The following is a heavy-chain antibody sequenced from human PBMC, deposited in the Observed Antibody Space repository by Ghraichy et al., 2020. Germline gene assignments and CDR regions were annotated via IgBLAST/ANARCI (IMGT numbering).Heavy chain of an antibody. D-gene: IGHD6-6*01. V-gene: IGHV3-23*01. CDR2: ISGSGGST. CDR3: AKDRIAAFLHYGMDV. Sequence: GGSLRLSCAASGFTFSSYAMSWVRQAPGKGLEWVSAISGSGGSTYYADSVKGRFTISRDNSKNTLYLQMNSLRAEDTAVYYCAKDRIAAFLHYGMDVWGQGTTVTVSS. J-gene: IGHJ6*02. CDR1: GFTFSSYA.